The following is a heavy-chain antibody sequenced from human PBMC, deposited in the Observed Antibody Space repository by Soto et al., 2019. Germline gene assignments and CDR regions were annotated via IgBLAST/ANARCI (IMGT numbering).Heavy chain of an antibody. D-gene: IGHD6-13*01. CDR2: IYYSGST. CDR1: GGSISSSSYY. V-gene: IGHV4-31*03. Sequence: SETLSLTCTVSGGSISSSSYYWSWIRQHPGKGLEWIGYIYYSGSTYYNPSLKSRVTISVDTSKNQFSLKLSSVTAADTAVYYCAGYSSSWYYFDYWGQGTLVTVSS. CDR3: AGYSSSWYYFDY. J-gene: IGHJ4*02.